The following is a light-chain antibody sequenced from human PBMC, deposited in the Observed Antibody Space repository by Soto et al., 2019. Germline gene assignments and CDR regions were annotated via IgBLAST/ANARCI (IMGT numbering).Light chain of an antibody. J-gene: IGKJ1*01. V-gene: IGKV3-20*01. CDR3: QQYGSSGT. CDR1: QSVSNNY. CDR2: GAS. Sequence: EIVLTQSPGTLSLSPGERAPLSRRASQSVSNNYLAWYQHNPGQAPRLLIYGASNRATGIPDRFSGSGSGTDFTLTISRLEPEDFAVYYCQQYGSSGTFGQGTKVDIK.